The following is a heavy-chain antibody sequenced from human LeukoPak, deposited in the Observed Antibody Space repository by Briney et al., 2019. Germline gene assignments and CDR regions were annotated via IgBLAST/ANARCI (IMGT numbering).Heavy chain of an antibody. Sequence: ASVKVSCKAFGYTFTGYYMHWVRQAPGQGLEWMGWINPNSGGTNYAQKFQGRVTMTRDTSISTAYMELSRLRSDDTAVYYCASRYSGYDWGDAFDIWGQGTMVTVSS. V-gene: IGHV1-2*02. J-gene: IGHJ3*02. CDR2: INPNSGGT. CDR1: GYTFTGYY. D-gene: IGHD5-12*01. CDR3: ASRYSGYDWGDAFDI.